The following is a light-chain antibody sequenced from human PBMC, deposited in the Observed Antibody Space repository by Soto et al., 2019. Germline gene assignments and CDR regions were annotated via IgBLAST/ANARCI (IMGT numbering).Light chain of an antibody. V-gene: IGLV2-14*01. CDR3: NSHTSSGFRV. Sequence: QSALTQPASVSGSPGQSITISCTGTITDIGAYNYVSWYQQHPGKAPKLLIYGVSSRPSGVSNRFSGSKSGYTASLTISGLQAEDEADYYCNSHTSSGFRVFGTGTKLTVL. CDR2: GVS. J-gene: IGLJ1*01. CDR1: ITDIGAYNY.